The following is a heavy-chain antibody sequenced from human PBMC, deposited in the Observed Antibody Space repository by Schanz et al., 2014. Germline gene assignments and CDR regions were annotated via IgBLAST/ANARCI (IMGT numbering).Heavy chain of an antibody. CDR2: ISVYNHNK. D-gene: IGHD1-1*01. V-gene: IGHV1-18*01. J-gene: IGHJ4*02. CDR3: ARDRRCFDRDDLYYFDS. Sequence: QIQLVQSGPEVKKPGASVKVSCKASGYTFTSYGISWVRQAPGQGLEWMGWISVYNHNKEYDQKFQGRVTMTTDTSTSTAYMALTDLRSDDAAVYYCARDRRCFDRDDLYYFDSWGQGTLVTVSS. CDR1: GYTFTSYG.